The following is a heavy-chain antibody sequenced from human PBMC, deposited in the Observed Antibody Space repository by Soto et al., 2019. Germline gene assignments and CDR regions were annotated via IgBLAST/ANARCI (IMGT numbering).Heavy chain of an antibody. CDR3: ARGYSIAGGYGMDV. CDR1: GSSLSTSGVG. V-gene: IGHV2-5*02. Sequence: QITLKESGPPLGKPTQTLTLTCTFSGSSLSTSGVGVGWSRQPPGKAMEWLALIYWDEDKRYSQSLKSRLTITKDTTKNLLVLTMTNMDPVDAATYCCARGYSIAGGYGMDVWGQGSTVTVSS. CDR2: IYWDEDK. J-gene: IGHJ6*02. D-gene: IGHD6-13*01.